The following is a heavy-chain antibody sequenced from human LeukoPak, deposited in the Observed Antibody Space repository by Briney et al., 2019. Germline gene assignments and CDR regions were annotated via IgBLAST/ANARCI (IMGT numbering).Heavy chain of an antibody. D-gene: IGHD6-13*01. CDR1: GFTFSSYG. CDR3: ASEGIAAANAFDY. J-gene: IGHJ4*02. CDR2: IWYDGSNK. Sequence: AGGSLRLSCAASGFTFSSYGTHWVRQAPGKGLEWVAVIWYDGSNKYYADSVKGRFTISRDNSKNTLYLQMNSLRAEDTAVYYCASEGIAAANAFDYWGQGTLVTVSS. V-gene: IGHV3-33*01.